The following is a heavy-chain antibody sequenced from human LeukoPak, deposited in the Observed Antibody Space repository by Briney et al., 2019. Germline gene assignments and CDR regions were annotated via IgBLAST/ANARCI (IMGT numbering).Heavy chain of an antibody. V-gene: IGHV3-30-3*01. CDR1: GFTFSSYT. D-gene: IGHD3-3*01. J-gene: IGHJ4*02. Sequence: PGGSLTLSCAASGFTFSSYTMHWVRQAPGKGLEWVAVISYDGSTEYYADSVKGRFTISRDNSKNTLYVQMNSLRAEDTAVYYCARGPPYYDFWSGYYDYWGQGTLVTVSS. CDR3: ARGPPYYDFWSGYYDY. CDR2: ISYDGSTE.